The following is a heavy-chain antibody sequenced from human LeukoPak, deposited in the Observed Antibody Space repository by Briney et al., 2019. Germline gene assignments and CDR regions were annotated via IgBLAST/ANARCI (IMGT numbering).Heavy chain of an antibody. Sequence: ASVKVSCKASGYTFTGYYMHWVRQAPGQGLEGMGWINPNSGGTNYAQKFQGRVTMTRDTSISTAYMELSRLRSDDTAVYYCAREAGYSGYLDYWGQGTLVTVSS. CDR3: AREAGYSGYLDY. J-gene: IGHJ4*02. CDR2: INPNSGGT. V-gene: IGHV1-2*02. D-gene: IGHD5-12*01. CDR1: GYTFTGYY.